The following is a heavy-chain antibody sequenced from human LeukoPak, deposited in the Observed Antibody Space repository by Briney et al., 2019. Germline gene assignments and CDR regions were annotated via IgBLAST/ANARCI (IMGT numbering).Heavy chain of an antibody. Sequence: GGSLRLPCVASGFSFASAWMTWVRQSPGMGLEWAGRIKSNANGGTSEYAAPVKGRFTISRDDSKNTLYLQMNSLKPEDTAMYYCTTHSVTVTGTHFWGQGALVTVSS. J-gene: IGHJ4*01. D-gene: IGHD6-19*01. CDR3: TTHSVTVTGTHF. CDR2: IKSNANGGTS. CDR1: GFSFASAW. V-gene: IGHV3-15*07.